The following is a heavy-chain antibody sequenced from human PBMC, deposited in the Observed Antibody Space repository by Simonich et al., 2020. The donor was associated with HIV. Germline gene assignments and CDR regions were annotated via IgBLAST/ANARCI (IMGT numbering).Heavy chain of an antibody. CDR3: ARDGRKGSSTSCSDY. CDR2: IGSSSSYI. CDR1: GFTFSSYS. D-gene: IGHD2-2*01. J-gene: IGHJ4*02. V-gene: IGHV3-21*01. Sequence: EVHLVESGGGLVKPGGSLRLSCAASGFTFSSYSMNWVRQAPGKGLEWVSSIGSSSSYIYYADSVKGRFTISRDNAKNALYLQMNSLRAEDTAVYYCARDGRKGSSTSCSDYWGQGTLVTVSS.